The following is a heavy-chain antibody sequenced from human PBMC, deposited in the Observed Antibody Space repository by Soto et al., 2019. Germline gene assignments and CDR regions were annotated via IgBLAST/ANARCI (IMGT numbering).Heavy chain of an antibody. D-gene: IGHD3-10*01. CDR1: GGSISSYY. CDR3: ARWWLGEFFDL. V-gene: IGHV4-59*08. Sequence: SETLSLTCTVSGGSISSYYWSWIRQPPGKGLEWIGYIYYSGSTNYNPSLKSRVTISVDTSKNQFSLKLSFVTAADTAVYSCARWWLGEFFDLWGQVTLVPVCS. J-gene: IGHJ4*02. CDR2: IYYSGST.